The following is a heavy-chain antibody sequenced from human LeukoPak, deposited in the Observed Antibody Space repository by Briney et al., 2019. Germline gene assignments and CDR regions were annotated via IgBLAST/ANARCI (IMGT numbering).Heavy chain of an antibody. J-gene: IGHJ4*02. V-gene: IGHV3-21*01. D-gene: IGHD6-13*01. CDR3: ARDVDSSSYYFDY. Sequence: PGGSLRLSCAASGFTFSTYNMNWVRQAPGKGLEWVSSISSSSSYIYYADSVKGRFTISRDNAKNSLYLQMNSLRAEDTAVYYCARDVDSSSYYFDYWGQGTLVTVSS. CDR1: GFTFSTYN. CDR2: ISSSSSYI.